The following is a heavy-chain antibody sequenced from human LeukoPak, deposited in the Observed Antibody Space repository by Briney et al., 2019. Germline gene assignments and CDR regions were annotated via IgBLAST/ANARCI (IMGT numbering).Heavy chain of an antibody. D-gene: IGHD5-12*01. J-gene: IGHJ4*02. CDR3: ARSVGYSGYDPNNDFDY. CDR2: IDPSDSYT. CDR1: GYSFTSYW. Sequence: GEALKISCKDSGYSFTSYWISWVRQMPGKGLEWMGRIDPSDSYTNYSPSFQGHVTISADKSISTAYLQWSSLKASDTAMYYCARSVGYSGYDPNNDFDYWGQGTLVTVSS. V-gene: IGHV5-10-1*01.